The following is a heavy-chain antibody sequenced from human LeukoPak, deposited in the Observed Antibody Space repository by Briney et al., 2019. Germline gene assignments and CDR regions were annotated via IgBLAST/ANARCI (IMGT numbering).Heavy chain of an antibody. Sequence: SETLSLTCTVSGGSISSYYWNWIRQPPGKGLEWIGYIYYSGSTNYNPSLKSRVTISADTSKSQLSLKLSSVTAADTAVYYCATTRYYYYYYGMDVWGQGTTVTVSS. V-gene: IGHV4-59*01. CDR3: ATTRYYYYYYGMDV. J-gene: IGHJ6*02. D-gene: IGHD4-11*01. CDR1: GGSISSYY. CDR2: IYYSGST.